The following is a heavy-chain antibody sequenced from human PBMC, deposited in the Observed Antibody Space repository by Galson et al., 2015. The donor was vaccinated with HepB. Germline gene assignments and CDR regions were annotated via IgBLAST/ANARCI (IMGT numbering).Heavy chain of an antibody. Sequence: SVKVSCKASGYTFVNYDINWVRQTCGQGLEWMGWMKPNNGNTGSEHQFQGRFTMTRNTSITTAYMELSSLTSEDSAIYYCARGRGGSLAPYDSWGQGTLVIVSS. D-gene: IGHD3-10*01. V-gene: IGHV1-8*01. CDR1: GYTFVNYD. CDR3: ARGRGGSLAPYDS. CDR2: MKPNNGNT. J-gene: IGHJ4*02.